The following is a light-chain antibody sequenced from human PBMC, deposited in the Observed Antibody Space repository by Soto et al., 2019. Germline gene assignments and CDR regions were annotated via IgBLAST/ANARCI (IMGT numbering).Light chain of an antibody. CDR2: SAS. CDR3: QRYDDAPLT. CDR1: QDISNS. V-gene: IGKV1-27*01. J-gene: IGKJ4*01. Sequence: DIQMTQSPSSLSASVGDRVTMTCRASQDISNSLVWYQQQPGKVPKLLIYSASTLHSGVPSRFSGGGSGTEFPLTISSLQPEEVGTYYCQRYDDAPLTFGGGNKVEIK.